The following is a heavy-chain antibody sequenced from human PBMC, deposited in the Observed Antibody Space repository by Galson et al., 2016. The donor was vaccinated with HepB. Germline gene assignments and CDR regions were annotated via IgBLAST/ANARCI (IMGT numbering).Heavy chain of an antibody. V-gene: IGHV2-70*01. D-gene: IGHD2-15*01. Sequence: PALVKPTQTLTLTCTVSRFSLSTSGMCVSWIRQPPGKALEWIALIDLDDDKYYNTSLKTRLTISKDTSKNQVVLRMTNMDPVDTGTYYCARIRGGVVAAFDIWGQGTMVTVSS. J-gene: IGHJ3*02. CDR3: ARIRGGVVAAFDI. CDR1: RFSLSTSGMC. CDR2: IDLDDDK.